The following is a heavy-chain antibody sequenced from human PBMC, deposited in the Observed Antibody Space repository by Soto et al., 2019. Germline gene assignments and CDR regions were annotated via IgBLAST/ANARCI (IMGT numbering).Heavy chain of an antibody. CDR2: IWYDGSNK. D-gene: IGHD4-17*01. CDR3: AGDYGDYNNWFDP. Sequence: VQLVESGGGVVQPGRSLRLSCAASGFTFSSYGMHWVRQAPGKGLEWVAVIWYDGSNKYYADSVKGRFTISRDNSKNTLYLQMNSLRAEDTAVYYCAGDYGDYNNWFDPWGQGTLVTVSS. CDR1: GFTFSSYG. V-gene: IGHV3-33*01. J-gene: IGHJ5*02.